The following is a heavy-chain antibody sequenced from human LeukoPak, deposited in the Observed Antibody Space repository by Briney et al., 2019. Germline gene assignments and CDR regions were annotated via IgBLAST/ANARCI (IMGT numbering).Heavy chain of an antibody. CDR2: IWYGGSNK. CDR3: AKDPGGQGLGYFDY. D-gene: IGHD3-10*01. CDR1: GFTFSSYS. V-gene: IGHV3-30*02. J-gene: IGHJ4*02. Sequence: PGGSLRLSCAASGFTFSSYSMNWVRQAPGKGLEWVAAIWYGGSNKYYADSVKGRFTISRDNSKNTLYLQMNSLRAEDTAVYYCAKDPGGQGLGYFDYWGQGTLVTVSS.